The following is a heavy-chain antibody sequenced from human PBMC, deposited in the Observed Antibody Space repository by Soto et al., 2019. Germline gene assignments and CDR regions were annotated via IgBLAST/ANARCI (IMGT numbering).Heavy chain of an antibody. Sequence: SETLSLTCTVSGGSISSGGYYWSWIRQHPGKGLEWIGYIYYSGSTYYNPSLKSRVTISVDTSKNQFSLKLSSVTAADTAVYYCARVRSVAGHIDYWGQGTLVTVSS. CDR1: GGSISSGGYY. D-gene: IGHD6-19*01. CDR2: IYYSGST. V-gene: IGHV4-31*03. J-gene: IGHJ4*02. CDR3: ARVRSVAGHIDY.